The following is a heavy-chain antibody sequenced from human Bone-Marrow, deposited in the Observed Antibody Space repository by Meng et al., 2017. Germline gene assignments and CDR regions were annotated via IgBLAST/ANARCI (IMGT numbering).Heavy chain of an antibody. D-gene: IGHD4-17*01. Sequence: GPVPLKPYPTLSPPCTVPGGSIRSGNHYWSWIRQHPGTGLEYIVYIYYSGSTYYNPSLKSRVIISVDTSKNQFSLRLNSVTAADTAVYYCASLYGDSSVWYLDLWGRGTLVTVSS. CDR2: IYYSGST. J-gene: IGHJ2*01. CDR1: GGSIRSGNHY. V-gene: IGHV4-31*03. CDR3: ASLYGDSSVWYLDL.